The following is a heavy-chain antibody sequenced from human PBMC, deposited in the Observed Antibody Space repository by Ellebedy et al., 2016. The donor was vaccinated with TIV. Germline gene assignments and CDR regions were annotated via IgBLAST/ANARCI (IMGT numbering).Heavy chain of an antibody. Sequence: GGSLRLXXAASGFTFSSYAISWVRQAPGHGLEWIGGNIPIFGTTDYAQKFQVRATITADESTSTLNIDRLRSEDTALYYCATVMDFGPGSSFDYWGPGTLVTVSS. D-gene: IGHD3/OR15-3a*01. V-gene: IGHV1-69*01. J-gene: IGHJ4*02. CDR1: GFTFSSYA. CDR3: ATVMDFGPGSSFDY. CDR2: NIPIFGTT.